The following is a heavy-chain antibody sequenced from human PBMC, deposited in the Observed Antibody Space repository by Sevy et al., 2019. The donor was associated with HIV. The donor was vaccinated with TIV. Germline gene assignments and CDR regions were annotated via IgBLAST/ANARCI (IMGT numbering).Heavy chain of an antibody. Sequence: GGSLRLSCTASGFTFGDYAMSWFRQAPGKGLEWVGFIRSKAYGGTTEYAASVKGRFTISRDDSKSIAYLQMNSLKTEDTAVYYCTPEVYGYSYGYWPYWGQGTLVTVSS. J-gene: IGHJ4*02. V-gene: IGHV3-49*03. D-gene: IGHD5-18*01. CDR2: IRSKAYGGTT. CDR1: GFTFGDYA. CDR3: TPEVYGYSYGYWPY.